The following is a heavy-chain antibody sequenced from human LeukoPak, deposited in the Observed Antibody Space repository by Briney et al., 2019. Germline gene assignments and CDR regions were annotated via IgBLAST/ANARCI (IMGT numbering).Heavy chain of an antibody. D-gene: IGHD5-12*01. CDR2: INPNSGGT. CDR3: AKGSSYSGYDLYFDY. Sequence: APVKVSCKASGYTFTGYYMHWVRQAPGQGLEWMGWINPNSGGTNYAQKFQGRVTMTRDTSISTAYMELSRPRSGDTAVYYCAKGSSYSGYDLYFDYWGQGTLVTVSS. V-gene: IGHV1-2*02. J-gene: IGHJ4*02. CDR1: GYTFTGYY.